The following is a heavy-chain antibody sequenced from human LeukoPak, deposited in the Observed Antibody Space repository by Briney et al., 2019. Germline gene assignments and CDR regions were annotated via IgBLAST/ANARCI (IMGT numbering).Heavy chain of an antibody. CDR2: INHSGST. J-gene: IGHJ4*02. CDR3: ARGVKYYYDSSGYYSNFDY. V-gene: IGHV4-34*01. D-gene: IGHD3-22*01. Sequence: SETLSLTCAVYGGSFSGYYWSWIRQPPGKGLEWIGEINHSGSTNYNPSLKSRVTISVDTSKNQFSLKLSSVTAADTAVYYCARGVKYYYDSSGYYSNFDYWGQGTLVTVSS. CDR1: GGSFSGYY.